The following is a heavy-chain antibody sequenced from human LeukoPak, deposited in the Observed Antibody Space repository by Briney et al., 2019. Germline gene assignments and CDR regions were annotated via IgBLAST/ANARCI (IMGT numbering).Heavy chain of an antibody. V-gene: IGHV4-30-4*08. CDR1: GGSLTSGDYH. J-gene: IGHJ4*02. D-gene: IGHD4-11*01. CDR3: AREGPDYSNPFDY. CDR2: IYYSGSA. Sequence: SETLSLTCTVSGGSLTSGDYHWSWIRQPPGKGLEWIGYIYYSGSAYYNSSPKSRVVMSVDTSKKRFSLRLTSVTAADTAVYYCAREGPDYSNPFDYWGQGTLVTVSS.